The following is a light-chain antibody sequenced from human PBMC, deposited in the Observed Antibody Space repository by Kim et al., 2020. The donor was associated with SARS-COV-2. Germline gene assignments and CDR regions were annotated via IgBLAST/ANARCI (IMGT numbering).Light chain of an antibody. J-gene: IGKJ1*01. Sequence: DIQMTQPPSSVSASVGDRVTITCRASQGSSSWLAWYQHKPEKAPQCLIYAASSLQRGVPSRFSGSGSGTDFTLTISSLQPEDFATYYCQQYDSYPRTFGQGTKVEIK. CDR1: QGSSSW. CDR2: AAS. CDR3: QQYDSYPRT. V-gene: IGKV1D-16*01.